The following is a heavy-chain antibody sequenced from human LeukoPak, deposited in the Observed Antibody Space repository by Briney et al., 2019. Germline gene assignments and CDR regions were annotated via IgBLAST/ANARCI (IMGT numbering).Heavy chain of an antibody. D-gene: IGHD5-18*01. CDR1: GFTFSRFW. Sequence: GGSLRLSCEASGFTFSRFWMHWVRQAPGKGLVWVSRINSDGSRTTYADSVKGRFTISRDNAKNTLYLQMNSLRAEDTALYYCAKAPARGYSYVVFDYWGQGTLVTVSS. V-gene: IGHV3-74*01. CDR2: INSDGSRT. J-gene: IGHJ4*02. CDR3: AKAPARGYSYVVFDY.